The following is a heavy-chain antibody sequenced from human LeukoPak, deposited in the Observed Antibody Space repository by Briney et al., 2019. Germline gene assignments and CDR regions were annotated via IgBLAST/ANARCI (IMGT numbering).Heavy chain of an antibody. CDR1: GFTYGTYE. D-gene: IGHD3-22*01. CDR3: ARGFRVNPPFDY. CDR2: ISSSGVTT. J-gene: IGHJ4*02. Sequence: QPGGSLRLSCAASGFTYGTYEMNWVRQAPGKGLEWLSCISSSGVTTYYADSVKGRFTISRDNAKNSLYLQMNSLRAEDTAVYYCARGFRVNPPFDYWGQGTLVTVSS. V-gene: IGHV3-48*03.